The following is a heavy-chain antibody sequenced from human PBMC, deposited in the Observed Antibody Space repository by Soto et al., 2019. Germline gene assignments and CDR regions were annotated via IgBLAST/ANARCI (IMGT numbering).Heavy chain of an antibody. D-gene: IGHD5-18*01. J-gene: IGHJ3*02. CDR3: ARDSLTRGGYGHDAFDI. CDR2: IIPIFGTA. CDR1: GGTFSSYA. V-gene: IGHV1-69*12. Sequence: QVKLVQSRAEVKKPGSSVKVSCKASGGTFSSYAISWVRQAPRQGLEWMGGIIPIFGTANYAQKFQGRVTITADESTSTACMELSSLRSEDTAVYYCARDSLTRGGYGHDAFDIWGQGTMVTVSS.